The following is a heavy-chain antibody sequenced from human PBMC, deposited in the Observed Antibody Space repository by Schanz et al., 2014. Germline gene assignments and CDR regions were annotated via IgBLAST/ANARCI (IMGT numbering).Heavy chain of an antibody. V-gene: IGHV3-30*02. CDR1: GFTFSSYG. CDR3: AKEDRNHNSDYVY. J-gene: IGHJ4*02. CDR2: IRDNGSVK. Sequence: QVQLVESGGGVVQPWRSLRLSCAASGFTFSSYGMHWVRQAPGKGLEWVAFIRDNGSVKNYLDSVKGRFTISRDNSKNTLYLQMNSLGPEDTAVYYCAKEDRNHNSDYVYWGQGTLVTVSS. D-gene: IGHD3-22*01.